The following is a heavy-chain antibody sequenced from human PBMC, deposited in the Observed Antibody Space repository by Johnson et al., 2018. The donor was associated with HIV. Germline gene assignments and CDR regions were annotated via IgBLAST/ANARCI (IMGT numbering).Heavy chain of an antibody. CDR2: ISYDGSNK. V-gene: IGHV3-30-3*01. CDR3: ARGSGVGAFDI. D-gene: IGHD7-27*01. J-gene: IGHJ3*02. Sequence: QVLLVESGGGVVQPGRSLRLSCAASGFTFSSYAMHWVRQAPGKGLEWVAVISYDGSNKYYADSVKGRFTISRDNSKNTLYLQKNSLRVEDTAVYYCARGSGVGAFDIWGQGTMVTVSS. CDR1: GFTFSSYA.